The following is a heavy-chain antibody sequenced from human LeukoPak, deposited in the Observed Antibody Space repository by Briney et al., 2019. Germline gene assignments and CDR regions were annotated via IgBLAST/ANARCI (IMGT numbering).Heavy chain of an antibody. V-gene: IGHV3-21*01. CDR3: ARVFTALDY. D-gene: IGHD5-18*01. CDR2: ISADSSYI. J-gene: IGHJ4*02. Sequence: GGSLRLSCAASRFSFSAYSMSWVRQAPGKGLEWVSSISADSSYIYYADSVKGRFTISRDNAKNLLYLQMNSLRVEDTAVYYCARVFTALDYWGQGTLVTVSS. CDR1: RFSFSAYS.